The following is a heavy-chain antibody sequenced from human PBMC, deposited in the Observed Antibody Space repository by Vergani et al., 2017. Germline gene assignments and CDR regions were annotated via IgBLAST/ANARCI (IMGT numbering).Heavy chain of an antibody. CDR1: GGSFTSYH. J-gene: IGHJ6*03. CDR2: IDHTGRP. CDR3: ARVNTETNGHLYYYYYMDV. V-gene: IGHV4-34*01. D-gene: IGHD4-11*01. Sequence: QVQLQQWGGGLLKPSETLSLTCVVNGGSFTSYHWTWIRQSPGKGLEWVGDIDHTGRPDYNPSLKSRLTMSVDKSRNQFALTLSALTAMDTAIYFCARVNTETNGHLYYYYYMDVWGQGTAVTVS.